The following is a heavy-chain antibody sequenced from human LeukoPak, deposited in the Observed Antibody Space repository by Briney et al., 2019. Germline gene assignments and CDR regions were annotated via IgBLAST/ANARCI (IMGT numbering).Heavy chain of an antibody. V-gene: IGHV3-11*04. J-gene: IGHJ3*02. CDR2: ISSSGSTR. D-gene: IGHD3-10*01. CDR3: AREDMVRGAIFDI. CDR1: GFTYSEYY. Sequence: GGSLTLSGAVSGFTYSEYYRSWLGHALGKGLEWVSYISSSGSTRYFADSVKGRFTISRENAKNSLYLQMNSLRAEDTAVYYCAREDMVRGAIFDIWGQGTMVTVSS.